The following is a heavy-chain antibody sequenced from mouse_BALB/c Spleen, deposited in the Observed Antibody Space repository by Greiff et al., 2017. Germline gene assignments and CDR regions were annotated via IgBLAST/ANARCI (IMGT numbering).Heavy chain of an antibody. D-gene: IGHD2-4*01. Sequence: QVTLKVSGPGILQPSQTLSLTCSFSGFSLSTSGMGVSWIRQPSGKGLEWLAHIYWDDDKRYNPSLKSRLTISKDTSRNQVFLKITSVDTADTATYYCARREGDYDGFAYWGQGTLVTVSA. CDR1: GFSLSTSGMG. V-gene: IGHV8-12*01. J-gene: IGHJ3*01. CDR3: ARREGDYDGFAY. CDR2: IYWDDDK.